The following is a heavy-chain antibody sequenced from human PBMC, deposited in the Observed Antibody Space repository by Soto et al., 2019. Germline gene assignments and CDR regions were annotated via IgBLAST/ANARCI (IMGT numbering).Heavy chain of an antibody. Sequence: QVKLVQSGAEVKKPGASVKVSCKASGYTFTSYDINWVRQATGQGLEWMGWMNPNSGNTGYAQKFQGRVTMTRNTAISTAYMELSSLRSEDTSVYDCARTRTRTTSMDVWGQGTTVTVSS. D-gene: IGHD1-1*01. J-gene: IGHJ6*02. V-gene: IGHV1-8*01. CDR2: MNPNSGNT. CDR3: ARTRTRTTSMDV. CDR1: GYTFTSYD.